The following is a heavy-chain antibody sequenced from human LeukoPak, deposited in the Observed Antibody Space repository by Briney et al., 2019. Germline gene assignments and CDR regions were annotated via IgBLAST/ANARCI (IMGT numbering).Heavy chain of an antibody. J-gene: IGHJ4*02. CDR3: ARSQEMATIPFDY. V-gene: IGHV3-53*01. CDR2: FYSGGST. CDR1: GFTVSSNY. D-gene: IGHD5-24*01. Sequence: GGSLRLSCVVSGFTVSSNYMSWVRQAPGKGLEWVSVFYSGGSTYYADSVKGRFTISRDNSKNTLYLQMNSLRAEDTAVYYCARSQEMATIPFDYWGQGTLVTVSS.